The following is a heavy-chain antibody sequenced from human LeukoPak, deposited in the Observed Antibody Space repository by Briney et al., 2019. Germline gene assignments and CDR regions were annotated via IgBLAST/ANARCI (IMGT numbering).Heavy chain of an antibody. J-gene: IGHJ5*02. V-gene: IGHV3-23*01. D-gene: IGHD3-9*01. CDR3: AKLPTGYPNWFDP. Sequence: PGGSLRLSCAASGFTFSNSVMGWVRQAPGKGLEWVSAIGGSGDSTYYTDSVTGRFTISRDNSKNTLYLQMNSLRAEDTALYYCAKLPTGYPNWFDPWGQGTLATVSS. CDR2: IGGSGDST. CDR1: GFTFSNSV.